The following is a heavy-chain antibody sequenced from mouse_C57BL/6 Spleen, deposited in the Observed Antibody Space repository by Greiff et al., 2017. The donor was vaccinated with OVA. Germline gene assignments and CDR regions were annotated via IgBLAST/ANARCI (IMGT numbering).Heavy chain of an antibody. J-gene: IGHJ2*01. CDR3: ARGGRFYYFDY. CDR1: GYTFTDYN. V-gene: IGHV1-22*01. CDR2: INPNNGGT. Sequence: VQLQQSGPELVKMSCKASGYTFTDYNMHWVKQSHGKSPEWIGYINPNNGGTSYNQKFKGKATLTVNKSSSTAYMELRSLTSEDSAVYYCARGGRFYYFDYWGQGTTLTVSS.